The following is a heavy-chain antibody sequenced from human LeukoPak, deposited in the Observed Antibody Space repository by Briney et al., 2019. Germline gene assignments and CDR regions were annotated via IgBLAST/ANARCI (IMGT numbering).Heavy chain of an antibody. V-gene: IGHV3-9*01. CDR3: AKDEGGKQFDY. Sequence: QPGGSLRLSCAASGFTFSSYAMHWVRQAPGKGLEWVSGISWNSGSIGYADSVKGRFTISRDNAKNSLYLQMNSLRAEDTALYYCAKDEGGKQFDYWGQGTLVTVSS. CDR2: ISWNSGSI. J-gene: IGHJ4*02. CDR1: GFTFSSYA. D-gene: IGHD4-23*01.